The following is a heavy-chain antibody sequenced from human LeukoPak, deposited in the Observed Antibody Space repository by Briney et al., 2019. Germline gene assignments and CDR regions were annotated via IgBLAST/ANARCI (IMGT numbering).Heavy chain of an antibody. CDR2: IYPGDSDT. CDR1: GYSFTSYR. Sequence: GESLKISCKGPGYSFTSYRIGWVRQMPGKGLEWMGIIYPGDSDTRYSPSFQGQVTISADKSISTAYLQWSSLKASDTAMYYCARPSQRGYSYRYFDYWGQGTLVTVSS. V-gene: IGHV5-51*01. CDR3: ARPSQRGYSYRYFDY. J-gene: IGHJ4*02. D-gene: IGHD5-18*01.